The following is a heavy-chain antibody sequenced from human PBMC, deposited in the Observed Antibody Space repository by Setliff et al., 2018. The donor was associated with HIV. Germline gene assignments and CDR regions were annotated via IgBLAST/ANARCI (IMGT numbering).Heavy chain of an antibody. J-gene: IGHJ4*02. CDR1: GFTFSTYP. V-gene: IGHV3-23*01. D-gene: IGHD6-6*01. CDR3: AKEPKLGGIAAPFDY. CDR2: ISGSGGST. Sequence: PGGSLRLSCAASGFTFSTYPMSWVRQAPGKGLEWVSGISGSGGSTYYADSVKGRFPISRDNSKNTLYLQMNSLRLEDTAVYYCAKEPKLGGIAAPFDYWGQGTLVTVSS.